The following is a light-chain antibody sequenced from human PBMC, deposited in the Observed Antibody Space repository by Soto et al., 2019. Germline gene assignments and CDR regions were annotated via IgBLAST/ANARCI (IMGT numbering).Light chain of an antibody. V-gene: IGKV3-15*01. CDR1: QSVSSN. CDR2: GAS. CDR3: QQYNNWPPRIT. J-gene: IGKJ5*01. Sequence: EIVMTQSPATLSVSPGERATLSCWASQSVSSNLAWYQQKPGQAPRLLIFGASTRATGIPARFSGSGSGTEFTLTISSLQSEDFAIYYCQQYNNWPPRITFGQGTRLEMK.